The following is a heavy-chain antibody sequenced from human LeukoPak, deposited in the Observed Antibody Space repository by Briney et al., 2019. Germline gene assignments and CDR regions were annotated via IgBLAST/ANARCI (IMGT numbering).Heavy chain of an antibody. D-gene: IGHD2-2*01. Sequence: SVKVSCKASGGTFSSYAISWVRQAPGQGLEWMGGIIPIFGTANYAQKFQGRVTITADESTSTAYMELSSPRSEDTAVYYCARASDCSSTSCQGYYYYGMDVWGKGTTVTVSS. CDR1: GGTFSSYA. CDR2: IIPIFGTA. CDR3: ARASDCSSTSCQGYYYYGMDV. V-gene: IGHV1-69*01. J-gene: IGHJ6*04.